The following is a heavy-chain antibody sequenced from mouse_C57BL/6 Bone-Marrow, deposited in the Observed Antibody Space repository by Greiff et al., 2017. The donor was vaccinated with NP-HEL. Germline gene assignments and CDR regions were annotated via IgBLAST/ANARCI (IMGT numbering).Heavy chain of an antibody. J-gene: IGHJ2*01. CDR2: INPSTGGT. D-gene: IGHD1-1*01. Sequence: VQLQQSGPELVKPGASVKISCKASGYSFTGYYMNWVKQSPEKSLEWIGEINPSTGGTTYNQKFKAKATLTVDKSSSTAYMQLKSLTSEDSAVYYCARWAYYGSSYDYWGQGTTLTVSS. CDR3: ARWAYYGSSYDY. CDR1: GYSFTGYY. V-gene: IGHV1-42*01.